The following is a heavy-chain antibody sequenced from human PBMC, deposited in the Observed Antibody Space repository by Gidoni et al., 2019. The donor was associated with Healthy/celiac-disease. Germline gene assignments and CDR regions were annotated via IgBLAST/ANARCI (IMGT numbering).Heavy chain of an antibody. D-gene: IGHD6-6*01. CDR1: GFTFDDYA. Sequence: EVQLVESGGVVVQPGGSLRLSCAASGFTFDDYAMHWVRQAPGKGLEWVSLISWDGGSTYYADSVKGRFTISRDNSKNSLYLQMNSLRAEDTALYYCAKGSSSFLEAITRDYGMDVWGQGTTVTVSS. J-gene: IGHJ6*02. CDR2: ISWDGGST. V-gene: IGHV3-43D*04. CDR3: AKGSSSFLEAITRDYGMDV.